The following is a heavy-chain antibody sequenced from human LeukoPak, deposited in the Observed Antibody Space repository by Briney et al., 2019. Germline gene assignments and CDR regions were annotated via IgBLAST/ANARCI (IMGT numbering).Heavy chain of an antibody. CDR3: ARDDYYYDSSGYLDY. D-gene: IGHD3-22*01. CDR1: GGTFSSYA. V-gene: IGHV1-69*05. Sequence: SVKVSCKASGGTFSSYAISWVRQAPGQGLEWMGRIIPIFGTANYAQKFQGRVTITTDESTSTAYMELSSLRSEDTAVYYCARDDYYYDSSGYLDYWGQGTLVPVSS. J-gene: IGHJ4*02. CDR2: IIPIFGTA.